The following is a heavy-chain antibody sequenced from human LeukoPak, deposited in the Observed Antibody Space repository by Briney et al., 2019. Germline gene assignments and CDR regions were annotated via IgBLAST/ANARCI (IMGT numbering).Heavy chain of an antibody. CDR3: ARDLHGGWPFSEFYYMDV. CDR2: ISSSGSTI. V-gene: IGHV3-48*03. J-gene: IGHJ6*03. D-gene: IGHD6-19*01. CDR1: GFTFSSYE. Sequence: PGGSLRLSCAASGFTFSSYEMNWVRQAPGKGLEWVSYISSSGSTIYYADSVKGRFTISRDNAKNSLFLQLDTLRTEDTALYFCARDLHGGWPFSEFYYMDVWGKGTTVTVSS.